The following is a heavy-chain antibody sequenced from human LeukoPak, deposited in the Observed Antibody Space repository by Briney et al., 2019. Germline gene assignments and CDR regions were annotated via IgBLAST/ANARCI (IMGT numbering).Heavy chain of an antibody. J-gene: IGHJ4*02. CDR3: ARGGCSGGSCPYPYYFDY. CDR1: GVSISSGSYY. Sequence: KASETLSLTCTVSGVSISSGSYYGSWIRQPAGKGLEWIGRIYTSGSTNYNPSLKSRVTISVDTSKNQFSLKLSSVTAADTAVYYCARGGCSGGSCPYPYYFDYWGQGTLVTVSS. V-gene: IGHV4-61*02. CDR2: IYTSGST. D-gene: IGHD2-15*01.